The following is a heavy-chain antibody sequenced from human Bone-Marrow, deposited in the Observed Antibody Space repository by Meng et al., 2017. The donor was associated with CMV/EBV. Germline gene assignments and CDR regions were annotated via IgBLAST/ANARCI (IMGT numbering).Heavy chain of an antibody. CDR2: ISGRSNTI. CDR1: GFRFSDHG. D-gene: IGHD3-22*01. V-gene: IGHV3-48*04. J-gene: IGHJ4*02. Sequence: GESLKISCAASGFRFSDHGMNWVRQAPGKGLEWVSYISGRSNTIYYADSVKGRFTISRDNARNSLFLQMSSLRAEDTAVYYCASEIGNYYDISGYYFLGYFDCWGQGTLVTVSS. CDR3: ASEIGNYYDISGYYFLGYFDC.